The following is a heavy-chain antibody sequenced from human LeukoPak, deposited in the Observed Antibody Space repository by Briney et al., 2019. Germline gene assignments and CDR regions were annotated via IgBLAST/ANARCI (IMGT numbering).Heavy chain of an antibody. J-gene: IGHJ4*02. V-gene: IGHV3-30*04. D-gene: IGHD2-21*02. CDR1: GLTFSSYA. CDR2: ISYDGSNK. CDR3: AKERSRGGDCLDY. Sequence: GGSLRLSCAASGLTFSSYAMHWVRQAPGKGLEWVAVISYDGSNKYYADSVKGRFTISRDNSKNTLYLQMNSLRAEETAVYYCAKERSRGGDCLDYWGQGTLVTVSS.